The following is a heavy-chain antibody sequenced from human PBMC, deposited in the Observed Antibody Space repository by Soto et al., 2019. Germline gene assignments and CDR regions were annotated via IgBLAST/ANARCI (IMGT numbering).Heavy chain of an antibody. J-gene: IGHJ6*03. Sequence: SETLSLTCTVSGGSISSGGYYWSWIRQHPGKGLERIGYIYYSGSTYYKPSLKNQVNISVDTSKNKLSLKLSSVTAADTAVYYCARILNYMDVWGKGTTVTVSS. CDR1: GGSISSGGYY. D-gene: IGHD2-15*01. CDR3: ARILNYMDV. V-gene: IGHV4-31*01. CDR2: IYYSGST.